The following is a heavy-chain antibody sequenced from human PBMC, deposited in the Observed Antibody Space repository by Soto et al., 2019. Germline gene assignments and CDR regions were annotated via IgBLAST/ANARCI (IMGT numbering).Heavy chain of an antibody. J-gene: IGHJ5*02. CDR2: ISSSSSYI. V-gene: IGHV3-21*01. Sequence: GGSLRLSCAASGFTFSSYSMNWVRQAPGKGLEWVSSISSSSSYIYYADSVKGRFTISRDNAKNSLYLQMNSLRAEDTAVYYCAGDEYSNYLEFWFDPWGQGTLVTVSS. CDR3: AGDEYSNYLEFWFDP. CDR1: GFTFSSYS. D-gene: IGHD4-4*01.